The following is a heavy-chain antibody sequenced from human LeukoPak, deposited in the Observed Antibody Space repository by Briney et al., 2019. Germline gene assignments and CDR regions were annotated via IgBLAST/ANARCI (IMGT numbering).Heavy chain of an antibody. D-gene: IGHD6-19*01. Sequence: ASVKVSCKASGYTFTGYYMHWVRQAPGQGLEWMGWINPNSGGTNYAQKFQGWVTMTRDTSISTAYMELSRLRSDDTAVYYRARGGWYEGDAFDIWGQGTMVTVPS. CDR1: GYTFTGYY. CDR3: ARGGWYEGDAFDI. CDR2: INPNSGGT. V-gene: IGHV1-2*04. J-gene: IGHJ3*02.